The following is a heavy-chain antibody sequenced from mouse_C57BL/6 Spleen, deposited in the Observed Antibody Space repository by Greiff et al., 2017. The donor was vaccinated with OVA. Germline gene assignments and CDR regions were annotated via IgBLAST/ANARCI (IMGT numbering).Heavy chain of an antibody. CDR2: INPNNGGT. CDR1: GYTFTDYY. Sequence: EVQLQQSGPELVKPGASVKISCKASGYTFTDYYMNWVKQSHGKSLEWIGDINPNNGGTSYNQKFKGKATLTVDKSSSTAYMELRSLTSEDSAVYYCAREDYDDFPYAMDYWGQGTSVTVSS. J-gene: IGHJ4*01. V-gene: IGHV1-26*01. CDR3: AREDYDDFPYAMDY. D-gene: IGHD2-4*01.